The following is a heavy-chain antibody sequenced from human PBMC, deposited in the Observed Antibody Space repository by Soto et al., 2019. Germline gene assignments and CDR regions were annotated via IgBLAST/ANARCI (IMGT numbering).Heavy chain of an antibody. CDR2: ISPKNGNT. J-gene: IGHJ1*01. Sequence: QVQLVQSGAEVRKPGASVKVSCEASGYSLISFGLTWVRQAPGQGLEWMGWISPKNGNTKYAQKLQSRVIMTTDTSTNTAYMGLSGLLSDDTAVYYYARLIWFGEGPYLHWGQGTLVTVSS. D-gene: IGHD3-10*01. CDR1: GYSLISFG. V-gene: IGHV1-18*01. CDR3: ARLIWFGEGPYLH.